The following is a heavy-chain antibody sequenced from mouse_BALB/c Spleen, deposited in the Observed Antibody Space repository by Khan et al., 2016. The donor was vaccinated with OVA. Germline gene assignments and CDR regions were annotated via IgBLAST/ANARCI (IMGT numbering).Heavy chain of an antibody. J-gene: IGHJ4*01. CDR3: ASTARAYYYAMDY. D-gene: IGHD3-1*01. Sequence: QVQLQQSGAELMKPGASVKISCKASGYTFSTYWIEWVKQRPGHGLEWIGEILPRSGSTNYNEKFKGKATFTADTSSNIAYMQLSSLTSEDSAVYYCASTARAYYYAMDYWGQGTSVTVSS. CDR1: GYTFSTYW. CDR2: ILPRSGST. V-gene: IGHV1-9*01.